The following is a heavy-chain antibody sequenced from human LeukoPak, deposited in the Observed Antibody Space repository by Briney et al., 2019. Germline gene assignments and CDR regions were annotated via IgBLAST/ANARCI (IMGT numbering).Heavy chain of an antibody. J-gene: IGHJ6*02. CDR2: ISAYIGNT. CDR1: GYTFTSYG. V-gene: IGHV1-18*01. CDR3: ARRVTAIGYYYYGMDV. D-gene: IGHD2-21*02. Sequence: ASVKVSCKASGYTFTSYGISWVRQAPGQGLEWMGWISAYIGNTNYAQKLQGRVTMTTDTSTSTAYMELRSLRSDDTAVYYCARRVTAIGYYYYGMDVWGQGTTVTVSS.